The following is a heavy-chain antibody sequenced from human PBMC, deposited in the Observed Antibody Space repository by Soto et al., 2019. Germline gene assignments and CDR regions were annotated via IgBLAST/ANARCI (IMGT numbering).Heavy chain of an antibody. CDR2: IYYSGST. J-gene: IGHJ5*02. D-gene: IGHD3-10*01. CDR3: AREWYYGSGLTSPSNWFDP. CDR1: GGSISSYY. Sequence: PSETLSLTCTVSGGSISSYYWSWIRQPPGKGLEWIGYIYYSGSTNYNPSLKSRVTISVDTSKNQFSLKLSSVTAADTAVYYCAREWYYGSGLTSPSNWFDPWGQGTLVTVSS. V-gene: IGHV4-59*01.